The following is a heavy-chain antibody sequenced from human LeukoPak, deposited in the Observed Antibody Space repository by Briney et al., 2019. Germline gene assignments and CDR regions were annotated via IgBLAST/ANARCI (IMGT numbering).Heavy chain of an antibody. CDR1: GGSISSSSYY. Sequence: SGTLSLTCTVSGGSISSSSYYWGWIRQPPGKGLEWIGSIYYSGSTYYNPSLKSRVTISVDTSKNQFSLKLSSVAAADTAVYYCARSIAARYQWFDPWGQGTLVTVSS. V-gene: IGHV4-39*01. CDR3: ARSIAARYQWFDP. D-gene: IGHD6-6*01. CDR2: IYYSGST. J-gene: IGHJ5*02.